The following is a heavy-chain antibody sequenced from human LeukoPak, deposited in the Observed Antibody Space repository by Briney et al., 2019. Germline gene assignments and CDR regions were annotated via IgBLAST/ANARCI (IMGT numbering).Heavy chain of an antibody. CDR3: ARDGAAADLGVDY. D-gene: IGHD6-13*01. V-gene: IGHV1-2*02. CDR2: INPNSGGT. CDR1: GYTFTGYY. Sequence: ASVKVSCEASGYTFTGYYMHWVRQAPGQGLEWMGWINPNSGGTNYAQKFQGRVTMTRDTSISTAYMKLSRLRSDDTAVYYCARDGAAADLGVDYWGQGTLVTVSS. J-gene: IGHJ4*02.